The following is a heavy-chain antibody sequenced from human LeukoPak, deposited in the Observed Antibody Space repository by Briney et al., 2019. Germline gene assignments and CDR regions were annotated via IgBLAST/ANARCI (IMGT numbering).Heavy chain of an antibody. CDR1: GGSISSSSYY. V-gene: IGHV4-39*07. Sequence: PSETLSLTCTVSGGSISSSSYYWGWIRQPPGKGLEWIGSIYYSGSTYYNPSLKSRVTISVDTSKNQFSLKLSSVTAADTAVYYCARDPFGDGPDYWGQGTLVTVSS. CDR3: ARDPFGDGPDY. J-gene: IGHJ4*02. CDR2: IYYSGST. D-gene: IGHD3-10*01.